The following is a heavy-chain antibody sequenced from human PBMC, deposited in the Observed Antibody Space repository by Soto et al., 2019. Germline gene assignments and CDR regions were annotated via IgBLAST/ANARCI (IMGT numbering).Heavy chain of an antibody. J-gene: IGHJ4*02. D-gene: IGHD2-8*01. CDR2: IIPLFGFP. CDR3: AFGVLTGVVYFDN. V-gene: IGHV1-69*02. Sequence: QVQLVQSGAEVKKPGSSVKVSCKASGGTFSTYTISWVRQAPGQGLEWLGRIIPLFGFPNNAQKFQDRVTITADKSTVIAYLELNSLRPEDTAVYYCAFGVLTGVVYFDNWGQGTLVTVSS. CDR1: GGTFSTYT.